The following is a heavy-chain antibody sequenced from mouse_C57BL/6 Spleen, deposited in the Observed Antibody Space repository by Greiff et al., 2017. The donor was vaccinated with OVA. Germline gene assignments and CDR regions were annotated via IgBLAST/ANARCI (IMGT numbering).Heavy chain of an antibody. J-gene: IGHJ3*01. CDR2: IYPGSGST. CDR3: ARTDWDVGTWFAY. D-gene: IGHD4-1*01. V-gene: IGHV1-55*01. CDR1: GYTFTSYW. Sequence: VQLQQSGAELEKPGASVKMSCKASGYTFTSYWITWVKQRPGQGLEWIGDIYPGSGSTNYNEKFKSKATLTVDTSSSTAYMQLSSLTSEDSAVYYCARTDWDVGTWFAYWGQGTLVTVSA.